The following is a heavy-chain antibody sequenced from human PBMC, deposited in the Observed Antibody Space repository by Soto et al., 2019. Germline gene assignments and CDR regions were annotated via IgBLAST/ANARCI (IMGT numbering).Heavy chain of an antibody. CDR2: ISYDGSNK. Sequence: GGSLRLSCAASGFTFSSYGMHWVRQAPGKGLEWVAVISYDGSNKYYADSVKGRFTISRDNSKNTLYLQMNSLRAEDTAVYYCARNGKQQLDYFDYWGQGTLVTVSS. CDR1: GFTFSSYG. J-gene: IGHJ4*02. CDR3: ARNGKQQLDYFDY. V-gene: IGHV3-30*03. D-gene: IGHD6-13*01.